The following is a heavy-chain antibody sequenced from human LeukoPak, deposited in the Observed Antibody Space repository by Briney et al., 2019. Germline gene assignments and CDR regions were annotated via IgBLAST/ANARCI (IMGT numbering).Heavy chain of an antibody. CDR1: GYTFTTYG. V-gene: IGHV1-18*01. CDR2: ISAYNGNT. D-gene: IGHD3-22*01. CDR3: ARDIRASSGYYYDY. Sequence: ASMKVSCKASGYTFTTYGISWVRQAPGQGLEWMGWISAYNGNTNYAQKLQGRVTMTTDTSTSTAYMELRSLRSDDTAVYYCARDIRASSGYYYDYWGQGTLVTVSS. J-gene: IGHJ4*02.